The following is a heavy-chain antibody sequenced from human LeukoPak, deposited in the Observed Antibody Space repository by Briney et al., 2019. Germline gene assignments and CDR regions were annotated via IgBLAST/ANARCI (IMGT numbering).Heavy chain of an antibody. J-gene: IGHJ5*02. CDR2: INPNSGGT. Sequence: ASVTASCKASGYTFTGYYMHWVRQAPGQGLEWMGWINPNSGGTNYAQKFQGRVTMTGDTSISTAYMELSRLRSDDTAVYYCARGSSSWFGWFDPWGQGTLVTVSS. CDR1: GYTFTGYY. V-gene: IGHV1-2*02. D-gene: IGHD6-13*01. CDR3: ARGSSSWFGWFDP.